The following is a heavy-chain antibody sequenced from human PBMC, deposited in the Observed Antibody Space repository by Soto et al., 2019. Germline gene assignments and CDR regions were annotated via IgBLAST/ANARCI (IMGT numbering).Heavy chain of an antibody. CDR3: ARELLMLRCAGGMDV. CDR1: GGSITSSGYS. D-gene: IGHD3-16*01. J-gene: IGHJ6*02. CDR2: IYHTGTT. Sequence: SETLSLTCAVSGGSITSSGYSWTWIRQPPGKGLEWIGYIYHTGTTYYNPPLKSRLTISLDRSKNHFSLKLTSVTAADTAVYLCARELLMLRCAGGMDVWGQGTMGTASS. V-gene: IGHV4-30-2*01.